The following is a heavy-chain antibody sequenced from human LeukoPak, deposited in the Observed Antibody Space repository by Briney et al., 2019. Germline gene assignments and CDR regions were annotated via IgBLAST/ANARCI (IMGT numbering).Heavy chain of an antibody. CDR1: GDTFSNDA. Sequence: GASVKVSCKTSGDTFSNDAISWVRQAPGQGPEWMGDIIPKFGTTNYAQKFRGRVSITTDDSTTTAYMELSRLKSDDTAVYYCARTRPRGYVPLYYYYYGMDVWGQGTTVTVSS. CDR3: ARTRPRGYVPLYYYYYGMDV. J-gene: IGHJ6*02. CDR2: IIPKFGTT. V-gene: IGHV1-69*05. D-gene: IGHD5-12*01.